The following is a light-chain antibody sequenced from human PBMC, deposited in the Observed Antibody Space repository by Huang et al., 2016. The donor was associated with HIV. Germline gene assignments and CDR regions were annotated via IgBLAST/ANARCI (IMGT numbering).Light chain of an antibody. Sequence: DIVLTQSPLSLPVTPGEPASISCRSSQSLLHSKGYNFVDWYLQKPGQSPQVLIHLGANRASGVPERFSGSGSGTDFTLKISRVEAEDVGVYYCMQTLQTPLTFGGGTKVEIK. CDR2: LGA. J-gene: IGKJ4*01. CDR1: QSLLHSKGYNF. CDR3: MQTLQTPLT. V-gene: IGKV2-28*01.